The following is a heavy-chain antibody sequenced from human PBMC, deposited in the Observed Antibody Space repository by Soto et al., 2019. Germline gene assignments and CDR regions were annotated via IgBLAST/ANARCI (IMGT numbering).Heavy chain of an antibody. J-gene: IGHJ4*02. CDR2: IWHDGSNK. V-gene: IGHV3-33*01. Sequence: QVQLVESGGGVVQPGRSLRLSCAASGFSFSNYGMHWVRQAPGKGLEWVALIWHDGSNKYYAESVKGRFTISRDNSKDMAYLQMNSLRAEDTAMYYCARDGDANTGFGKDYWGQGTLVTVSS. CDR3: ARDGDANTGFGKDY. D-gene: IGHD3-16*01. CDR1: GFSFSNYG.